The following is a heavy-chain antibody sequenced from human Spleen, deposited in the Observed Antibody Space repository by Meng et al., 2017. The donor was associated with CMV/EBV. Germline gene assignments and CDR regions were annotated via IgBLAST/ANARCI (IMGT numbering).Heavy chain of an antibody. J-gene: IGHJ4*02. CDR2: VYHSGTT. CDR3: ARVSRYDSGNYYNFFDY. D-gene: IGHD3-10*01. Sequence: SETLSLTCTVSGGSISNFYWSWIRQSPGKRLKWIGYVYHSGTTNYNPSLKSRVAMSVDTSRNQFSLKLSSVTAADTAVYYCARVSRYDSGNYYNFFDYWGQGTLVTVSS. V-gene: IGHV4-59*01. CDR1: GGSISNFY.